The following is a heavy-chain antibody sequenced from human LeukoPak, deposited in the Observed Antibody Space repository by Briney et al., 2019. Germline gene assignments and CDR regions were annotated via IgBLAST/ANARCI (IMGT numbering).Heavy chain of an antibody. CDR3: AREIVGATPGYYYYGMDV. V-gene: IGHV1-18*01. J-gene: IGHJ6*02. D-gene: IGHD1-26*01. CDR2: ISAYNGNT. CDR1: GYTFTSYG. Sequence: GASVKVSCKASGYTFTSYGISWVRQAPGQGLEWMGWISAYNGNTNYAQKLQGRVTMTTDTSTSTAYMELRSLRSDDTAVYYCAREIVGATPGYYYYGMDVWGQGTTVTVSS.